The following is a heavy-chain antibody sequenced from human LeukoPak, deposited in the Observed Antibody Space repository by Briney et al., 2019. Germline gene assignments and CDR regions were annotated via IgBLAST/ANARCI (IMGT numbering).Heavy chain of an antibody. CDR3: AKVLGEYSIRSKPLDT. CDR2: ISYEGSNK. V-gene: IGHV3-30*04. D-gene: IGHD6-13*01. J-gene: IGHJ5*02. Sequence: GGSLRLSCAASGFTFSSYAMHWVRQAPGKGLEWVAVISYEGSNKYYADSVKGRFTISRDNSKNTLYLQMNSLRPEDTAVYYCAKVLGEYSIRSKPLDTWGQGTLVTVSS. CDR1: GFTFSSYA.